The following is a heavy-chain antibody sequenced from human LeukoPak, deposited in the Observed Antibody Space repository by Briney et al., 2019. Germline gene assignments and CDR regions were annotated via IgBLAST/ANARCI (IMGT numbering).Heavy chain of an antibody. CDR1: GFTFSDYY. V-gene: IGHV3-11*06. CDR2: ISHSSSYI. D-gene: IGHD4-23*01. Sequence: PGGSLRLSCAASGFTFSDYYMSWIRQAPGKGLEWVSSISHSSSYIYYTESLKGRFTISRDNAKNSLYLQMNSLRAEDTAVYYCAREDDYGSNCVDYWGQGTLVTVSS. J-gene: IGHJ4*02. CDR3: AREDDYGSNCVDY.